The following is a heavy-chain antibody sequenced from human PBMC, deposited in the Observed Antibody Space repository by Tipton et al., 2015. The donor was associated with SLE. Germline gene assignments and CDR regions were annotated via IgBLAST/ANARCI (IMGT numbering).Heavy chain of an antibody. J-gene: IGHJ4*02. V-gene: IGHV4-39*07. CDR3: AGDSRSLDY. CDR1: GGSISTNTYF. CDR2: IHYSGDT. Sequence: TLSLTCTVPGGSISTNTYFWGWIRQPPGKGLEWIGNIHYSGDTYYHPSLRSRVTISVDTSKNQFSLRLSSVTAADPAVYYCAGDSRSLDYWGQGTLVTVSS.